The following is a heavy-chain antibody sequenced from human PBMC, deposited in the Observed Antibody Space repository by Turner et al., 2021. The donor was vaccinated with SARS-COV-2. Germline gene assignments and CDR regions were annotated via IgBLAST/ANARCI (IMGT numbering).Heavy chain of an antibody. CDR2: IDYRGST. Sequence: QLQLQESGPGLVKPSETLSLTCTVSGGSISSSSYYWGWIRQPPGKGLEWIESIDYRGSTYYNPSLKSRVTISVDTSKNQFSLKLSSVTAADTAVYYCASLWFGELYYFDYWGQGTLVTVSS. J-gene: IGHJ4*02. V-gene: IGHV4-39*01. D-gene: IGHD3-10*01. CDR1: GGSISSSSYY. CDR3: ASLWFGELYYFDY.